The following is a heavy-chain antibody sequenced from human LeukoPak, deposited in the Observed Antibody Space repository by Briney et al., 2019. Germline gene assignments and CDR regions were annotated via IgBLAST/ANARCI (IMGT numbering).Heavy chain of an antibody. CDR2: IFTRDST. Sequence: SETLSLTCTVSGDSITSGRYYWSWIRQPAGKGLEWIGRIFTRDSTYYNPSLKSRSTISLDTSNNQFSLKLSSVTAADTAVYFCAREKNAGYMHTNWFDPWGQGTLVTVSS. J-gene: IGHJ5*02. D-gene: IGHD5-24*01. V-gene: IGHV4-61*02. CDR1: GDSITSGRYY. CDR3: AREKNAGYMHTNWFDP.